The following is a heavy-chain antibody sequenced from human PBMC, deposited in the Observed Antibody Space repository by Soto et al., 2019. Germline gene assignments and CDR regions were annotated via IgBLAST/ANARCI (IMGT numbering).Heavy chain of an antibody. CDR1: GFTFSSYA. D-gene: IGHD3-10*01. CDR2: ISYDGSNK. V-gene: IGHV3-30-3*01. CDR3: ARDAPVRAADAFDI. J-gene: IGHJ3*02. Sequence: PGGSLRLSCAASGFTFSSYAMHWVRQAPGKGLEWVAVISYDGSNKYYADSVKGRFTISRDNSKNTLYLQMNSLRAEDTAVYYCARDAPVRAADAFDIWGQGTMVTVSS.